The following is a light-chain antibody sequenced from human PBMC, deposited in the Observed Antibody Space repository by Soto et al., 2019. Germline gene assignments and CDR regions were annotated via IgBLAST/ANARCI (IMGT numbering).Light chain of an antibody. CDR2: DVS. V-gene: IGLV2-14*01. J-gene: IGLJ3*02. Sequence: QSALTQPASVSGSPGQSITISCTGTSSDVGGYNYVSWYQQLPGKAPKLMIYDVSNRPSGVSDRFSGSKSGNTASLTISGLQAEDEADYYCNSSTSSTWVFGGGTKLTVL. CDR1: SSDVGGYNY. CDR3: NSSTSSTWV.